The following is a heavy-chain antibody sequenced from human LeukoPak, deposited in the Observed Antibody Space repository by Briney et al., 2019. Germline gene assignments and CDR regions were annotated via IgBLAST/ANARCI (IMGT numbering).Heavy chain of an antibody. V-gene: IGHV3-43*01. D-gene: IGHD6-13*01. CDR2: ITWDGDNT. J-gene: IGHJ4*02. CDR3: ARGGGSSWDGEYFDY. Sequence: GGSLRLSCAASGFTFDDYTMHWVRQAPGKGLEWVSLITWDGDNTYYTDSVKGRFTISRDNSKNSLYLQMNSLRAEDTALYYCARGGGSSWDGEYFDYWGQGTLVTVSS. CDR1: GFTFDDYT.